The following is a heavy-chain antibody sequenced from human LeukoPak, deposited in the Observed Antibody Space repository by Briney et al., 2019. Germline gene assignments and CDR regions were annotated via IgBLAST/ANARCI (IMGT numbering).Heavy chain of an antibody. CDR3: AGSGYDSLFDY. CDR2: IYYSGST. CDR1: GGSISSYY. Sequence: KPSETLSLTCTVSGGSISSYYWSWIRQPPGKGLEWIGYIYYSGSTNYNPSLKSRVTISVGTSKNQFSLKLSSVTAADTAVYYCAGSGYDSLFDYWGQGTLVTVSS. J-gene: IGHJ4*02. V-gene: IGHV4-59*08. D-gene: IGHD5-12*01.